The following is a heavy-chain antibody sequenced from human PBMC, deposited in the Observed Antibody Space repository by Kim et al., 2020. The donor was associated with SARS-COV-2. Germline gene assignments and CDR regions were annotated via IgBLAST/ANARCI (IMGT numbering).Heavy chain of an antibody. J-gene: IGHJ5*02. V-gene: IGHV1-24*01. CDR1: GYTLTELS. CDR3: ATGPALTTATYNWFDP. CDR2: FDPESGET. D-gene: IGHD4-4*01. Sequence: ASVKVSCKVSGYTLTELSMHWVRQAPGKGLEWMGGFDPESGETIYAQKFQGRVTMTEDTSTDTAYMELSSLRSEDTAVYYCATGPALTTATYNWFDPWGQGTLVTVSS.